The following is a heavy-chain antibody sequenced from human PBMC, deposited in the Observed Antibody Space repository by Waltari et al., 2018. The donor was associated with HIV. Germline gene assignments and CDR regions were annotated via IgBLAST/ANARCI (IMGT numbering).Heavy chain of an antibody. CDR2: INPNSGGT. D-gene: IGHD1-7*01. CDR3: ARDRARTTDYYYYGMDV. J-gene: IGHJ6*02. V-gene: IGHV1-2*02. CDR1: GYTFTGYS. Sequence: QVQLVQSGAEVKKPGASVTVSCKASGYTFTGYSMHWVRQAPGQGLEWMGWINPNSGGTNYAQKFQGRVTMTRDTSISTAYMELSRLRSDDTAVYYCARDRARTTDYYYYGMDVWGQGTTVTVSS.